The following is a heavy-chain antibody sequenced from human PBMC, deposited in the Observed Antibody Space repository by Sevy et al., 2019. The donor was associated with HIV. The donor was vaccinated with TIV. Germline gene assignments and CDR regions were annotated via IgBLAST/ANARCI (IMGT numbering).Heavy chain of an antibody. Sequence: GGSLRLSCAASGFTFSSYGMHWVRQAPGKGLEWVAFIRYDGSNKYYADSVKGRFTISRDNSKNTLYLKMNSLRAEDTAVYYCAKGPSPMITFRGVADYWGQGTLVTVSS. CDR1: GFTFSSYG. CDR2: IRYDGSNK. CDR3: AKGPSPMITFRGVADY. J-gene: IGHJ4*02. V-gene: IGHV3-30*02. D-gene: IGHD3-16*01.